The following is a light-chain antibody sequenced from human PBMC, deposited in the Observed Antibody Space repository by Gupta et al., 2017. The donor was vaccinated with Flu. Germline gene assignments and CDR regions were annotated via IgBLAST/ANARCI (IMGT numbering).Light chain of an antibody. V-gene: IGKV1-39*01. Sequence: DIQVTQSPSSLSASVGDRVTITCRASQSIISYLNWYQQKPGKAPKLLIYAASSLQSGVPSRFSGRGSGTDFTLTISSLQPEDFATYYCQAAGPLTFGGGTKVEIK. CDR2: AAS. CDR1: QSIISY. CDR3: QAAGPLT. J-gene: IGKJ4*01.